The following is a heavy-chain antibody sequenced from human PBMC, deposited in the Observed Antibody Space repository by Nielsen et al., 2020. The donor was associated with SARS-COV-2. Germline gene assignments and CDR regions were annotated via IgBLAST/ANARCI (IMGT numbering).Heavy chain of an antibody. CDR2: INAGKGTR. J-gene: IGHJ4*02. V-gene: IGHV1-3*01. CDR1: GYTFTNYT. D-gene: IGHD3-22*01. Sequence: ASVKVSCKASGYTFTNYTIHWVRQAPGQRLEWMGWINAGKGTRKYSQKFQDRVTITRDTSATTAYMELSSLRSEDTAVYYCGRYYYDGSGYYSGVDSWGQGTLVTVSS. CDR3: GRYYYDGSGYYSGVDS.